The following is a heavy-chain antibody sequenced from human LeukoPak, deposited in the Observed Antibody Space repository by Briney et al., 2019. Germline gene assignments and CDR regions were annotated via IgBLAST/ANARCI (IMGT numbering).Heavy chain of an antibody. Sequence: GGSLRLSCAASGFTVSSNYTSWVRQAPGKGLEWVSVIYSGGSTYYADSVKGRFTISRDNSKNTLYLQMNSLRAEDTAVYYCARETALMVYAAWGQGTLVAVSS. V-gene: IGHV3-66*02. CDR2: IYSGGST. CDR3: ARETALMVYAA. CDR1: GFTVSSNY. J-gene: IGHJ5*02. D-gene: IGHD2-8*01.